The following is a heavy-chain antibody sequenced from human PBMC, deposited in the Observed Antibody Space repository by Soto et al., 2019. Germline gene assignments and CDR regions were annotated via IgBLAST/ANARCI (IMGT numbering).Heavy chain of an antibody. Sequence: GGSLRLSCAASGFTVSSNYMSWVRQAPGKGLEWVSVIYSGGSTYYADSVKGRFTISRDNSKNTMYLLMNSLRAQDTAVYYCARSKRRDGYNPEFDYWGQGTLVTVSS. V-gene: IGHV3-53*01. CDR1: GFTVSSNY. CDR3: ARSKRRDGYNPEFDY. J-gene: IGHJ4*02. CDR2: IYSGGST. D-gene: IGHD5-12*01.